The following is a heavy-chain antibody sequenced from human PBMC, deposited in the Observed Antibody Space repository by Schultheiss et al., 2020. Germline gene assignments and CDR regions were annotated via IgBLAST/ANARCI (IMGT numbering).Heavy chain of an antibody. CDR1: GASVNNGGYY. Sequence: SETLSLTCTVSGASVNNGGYYWSWIRQHPGKGLEWVGYIYYRGSTYYNPSLKSRVTISVDTSKNQFSLKLSSVTAADTAVYYCARADWNYVTGFDPWGQGTLVTVSS. CDR3: ARADWNYVTGFDP. J-gene: IGHJ5*02. CDR2: IYYRGST. V-gene: IGHV4-31*03. D-gene: IGHD1-7*01.